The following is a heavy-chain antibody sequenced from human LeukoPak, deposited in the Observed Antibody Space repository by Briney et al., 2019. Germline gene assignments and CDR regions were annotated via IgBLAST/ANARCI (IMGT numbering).Heavy chain of an antibody. CDR1: GFTVTNAW. CDR3: ARDWFDP. Sequence: GESLRLSCKVSGFTVTNAWMNWVRQAPGKGLEWVSSISSSSSYIYYADSVKGRFTISRDNAKNSLYLQMNSLRAEDTAVYYCARDWFDPWGQGTLVTVSS. V-gene: IGHV3-21*01. CDR2: ISSSSSYI. J-gene: IGHJ5*02.